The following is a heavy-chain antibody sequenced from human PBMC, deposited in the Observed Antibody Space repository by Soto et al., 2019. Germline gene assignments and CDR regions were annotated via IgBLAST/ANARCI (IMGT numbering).Heavy chain of an antibody. D-gene: IGHD2-2*01. V-gene: IGHV3-13*05. Sequence: QLVESGGGLTQAGGSLRLSCVGSGFFFNNYDMHWVRQVRGKGLEWVSAIGAADDPYYSVSVKGRFIVSRDNAQKSLSLQMNTLRPADSAVYFCARAYTGQLPRRGDYYYALDVWGRGTTVTVSS. J-gene: IGHJ6*02. CDR2: IGAADDP. CDR1: GFFFNNYD. CDR3: ARAYTGQLPRRGDYYYALDV.